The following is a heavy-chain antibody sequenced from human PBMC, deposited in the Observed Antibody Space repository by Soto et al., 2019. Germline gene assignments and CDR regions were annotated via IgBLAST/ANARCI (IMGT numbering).Heavy chain of an antibody. CDR3: ARDTLRAVAGMAFDI. J-gene: IGHJ3*02. Sequence: VQLLESGGGLVQPGGSLRLSCAASGFTFSSYAMSWVRQAPGKGLEWVSAISGSGGSTYYADSVKGRFTISRDNSKNTLDQQMNSLRAEDTAVYYCARDTLRAVAGMAFDIWGQGTMVTVSS. CDR1: GFTFSSYA. D-gene: IGHD1-20*01. CDR2: ISGSGGST. V-gene: IGHV3-23*01.